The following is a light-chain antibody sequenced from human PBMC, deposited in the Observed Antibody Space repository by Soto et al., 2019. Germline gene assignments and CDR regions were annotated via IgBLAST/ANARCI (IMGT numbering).Light chain of an antibody. Sequence: IVMTQSPATLSVSPGERATLSCRASQSVRSNLAWYQQKPGQSPRLLIYGASTRATGIPARFSGSGSGTQFTLTISSLQSEDFAVYYCQQYNNWPPAWTFGQGTKGGYQ. V-gene: IGKV3-15*01. CDR1: QSVRSN. J-gene: IGKJ1*01. CDR2: GAS. CDR3: QQYNNWPPAWT.